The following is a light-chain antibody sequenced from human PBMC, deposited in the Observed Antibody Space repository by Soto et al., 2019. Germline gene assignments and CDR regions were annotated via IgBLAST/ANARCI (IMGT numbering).Light chain of an antibody. CDR3: SSYTSTTTLPV. J-gene: IGLJ2*01. CDR2: EVS. V-gene: IGLV2-14*01. CDR1: SSDVGGYNY. Sequence: QSALTQPASVSGSPGQSITISCSGTSSDVGGYNYVSWYQQYPGKAPKLMIYEVSNRPSGVSNRFSGSKSGNTASLTISGLQAEDEADYYCSSYTSTTTLPVFGGGTKLTVL.